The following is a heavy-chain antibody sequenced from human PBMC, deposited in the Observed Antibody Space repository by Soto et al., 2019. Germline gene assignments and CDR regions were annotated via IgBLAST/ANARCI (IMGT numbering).Heavy chain of an antibody. CDR1: GGSISSYH. V-gene: IGHV4-59*08. CDR2: IYYSGST. Sequence: SEALSLTCTVSGGSISSYHWSWILQPPWKGLEWIGYIYYSGSTNYNPSLRSRVTISVDTSKNQFSLKLSSVTAADTAVYYCARGGMPVAGCFDYWGLGTLVTVSS. D-gene: IGHD6-19*01. CDR3: ARGGMPVAGCFDY. J-gene: IGHJ4*02.